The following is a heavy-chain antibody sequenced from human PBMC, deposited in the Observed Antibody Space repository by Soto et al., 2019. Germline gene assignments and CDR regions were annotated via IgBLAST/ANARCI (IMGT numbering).Heavy chain of an antibody. CDR1: GYTFTSYG. CDR3: APSSADIVATLDFDY. V-gene: IGHV1-18*01. CDR2: ISAYNGNT. D-gene: IGHD5-12*01. J-gene: IGHJ4*02. Sequence: GASVKVSCKASGYTFTSYGISWVRQAPGQGLEWMGWISAYNGNTNYAQKLQGRGTMTTDTSTSTAYMELRSLRSDDTAGYYCAPSSADIVATLDFDYGGKGTLVTVSS.